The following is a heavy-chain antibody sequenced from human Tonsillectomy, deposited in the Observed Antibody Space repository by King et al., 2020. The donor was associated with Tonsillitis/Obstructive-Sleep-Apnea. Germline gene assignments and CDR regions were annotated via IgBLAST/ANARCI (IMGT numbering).Heavy chain of an antibody. D-gene: IGHD3-3*01. V-gene: IGHV3-23*04. CDR2: ISGTDGGT. Sequence: VQLVESGGGLVQPGGSLRLSCAASGFTFSSYAMSWVRQAPGKGLEWVSAISGTDGGTYYADSVKGRFTISRENSKNTLYLQMNSLRAEDTALYYCAKDHYDFWSGYYTGDNYWGQGTLVTVSS. CDR3: AKDHYDFWSGYYTGDNY. CDR1: GFTFSSYA. J-gene: IGHJ4*02.